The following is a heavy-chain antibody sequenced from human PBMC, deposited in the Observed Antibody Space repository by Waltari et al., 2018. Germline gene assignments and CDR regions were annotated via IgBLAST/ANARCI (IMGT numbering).Heavy chain of an antibody. V-gene: IGHV4-34*01. Sequence: QVQLQQWGAGLLKPSETLSLTCAVYGRSFRCYYWIWIRPPPGKGLEWIGENNHSGSTNYSPSLKSRFTISVDTSKNQFSLKLSSVTAADTAVYYCAAVPIAARPLYWGQGTLVTVSS. J-gene: IGHJ4*02. D-gene: IGHD6-6*01. CDR1: GRSFRCYY. CDR2: NNHSGST. CDR3: AAVPIAARPLY.